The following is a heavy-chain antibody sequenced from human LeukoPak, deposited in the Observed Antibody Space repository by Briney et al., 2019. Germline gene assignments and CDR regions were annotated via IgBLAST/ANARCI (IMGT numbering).Heavy chain of an antibody. D-gene: IGHD1-26*01. V-gene: IGHV4-59*01. CDR3: ARDRGSSGHYYYYMDV. CDR1: GGSFSGYY. CDR2: IYYSGST. Sequence: SETLSLTCAVYGGSFSGYYWSWIRQPPGKGLEWIGYIYYSGSTNYNPSLKSRVTISVDTSKNQFSLKLSSVTAADTAVYYCARDRGSSGHYYYYMDVWGKGTTVTVSS. J-gene: IGHJ6*03.